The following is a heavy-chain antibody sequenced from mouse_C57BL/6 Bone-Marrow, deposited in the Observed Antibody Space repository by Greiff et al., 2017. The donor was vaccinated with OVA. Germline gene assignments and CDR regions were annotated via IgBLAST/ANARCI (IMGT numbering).Heavy chain of an antibody. J-gene: IGHJ1*03. CDR3: ARSGTLLWYYWYFDV. D-gene: IGHD2-10*01. CDR2: IDPNSGGT. CDR1: GYTFTTYW. V-gene: IGHV1-72*01. Sequence: QVQLQQPGAELVKPGASVKLSCKASGYTFTTYWMHWVKQRPGRGLEWIGRIDPNSGGTKYNEKFKSKATLTVDKPSSTAYMQLSSLTSEDSAVYYCARSGTLLWYYWYFDVWGTGTTVTVSS.